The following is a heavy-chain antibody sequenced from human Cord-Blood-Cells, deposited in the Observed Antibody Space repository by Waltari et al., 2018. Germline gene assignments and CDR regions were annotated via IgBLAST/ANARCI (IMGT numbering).Heavy chain of an antibody. CDR1: GGSFRGYY. V-gene: IGHV4-34*01. CDR2: INHSGST. Sequence: QVQLQQWGAGLLKPSATLSLTCAVYGGSFRGYYWRWIRQPPGKGLEWIGEINHSGSTNYNPSLKSRVTISVDTFKNQFSLKLSSVTAADTAVYYCARVYYDYVYGMDVWGQGTTVTVSS. CDR3: ARVYYDYVYGMDV. D-gene: IGHD3-16*01. J-gene: IGHJ6*02.